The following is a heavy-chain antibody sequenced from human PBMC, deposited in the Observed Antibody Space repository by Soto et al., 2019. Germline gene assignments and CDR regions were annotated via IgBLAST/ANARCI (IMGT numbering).Heavy chain of an antibody. D-gene: IGHD3-22*01. CDR3: AREGGSYDSGGYLIRGAFDI. Sequence: SETLSLTCSVSGDSISRIDYYWTWIRQHPEKGLEWIGNIYFRGNTYYSPSLESRLTISVGTSKNQFSLKLTSVTAADTAVYYCAREGGSYDSGGYLIRGAFDIWGQGTMVTVSS. V-gene: IGHV4-31*03. CDR2: IYFRGNT. CDR1: GDSISRIDYY. J-gene: IGHJ3*02.